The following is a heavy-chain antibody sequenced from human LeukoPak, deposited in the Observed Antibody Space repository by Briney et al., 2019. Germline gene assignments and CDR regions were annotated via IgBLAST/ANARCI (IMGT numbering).Heavy chain of an antibody. D-gene: IGHD6-6*01. V-gene: IGHV1-2*06. J-gene: IGHJ4*02. CDR1: GYTFTGYY. CDR2: INPNSGGT. Sequence: ASVKVSCKASGYTFTGYYMHWVRQAPGQGLEWMGRINPNSGGTNYAQKFQGRVTMTRDTSISTAYMELSRLRSDDTAVYYCARGRYSSSSEVNLWGQGTLVTVSS. CDR3: ARGRYSSSSEVNL.